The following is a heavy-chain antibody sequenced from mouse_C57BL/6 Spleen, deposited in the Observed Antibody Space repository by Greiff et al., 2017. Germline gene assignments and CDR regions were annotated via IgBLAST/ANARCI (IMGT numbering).Heavy chain of an antibody. J-gene: IGHJ1*03. D-gene: IGHD1-1*01. V-gene: IGHV1-53*01. CDR3: ARSDGSSPYWYFDV. CDR2: INPSNGGT. CDR1: GYTFTSYW. Sequence: QVQLQQPGTELVKPGASVKLSCKASGYTFTSYWTHWVKQRPGQGLEWIGNINPSNGGTNYNEKFKSKATLTVDKSSGTAYMQLSSLTSEDSAVYYCARSDGSSPYWYFDVWGTGTTVTVSS.